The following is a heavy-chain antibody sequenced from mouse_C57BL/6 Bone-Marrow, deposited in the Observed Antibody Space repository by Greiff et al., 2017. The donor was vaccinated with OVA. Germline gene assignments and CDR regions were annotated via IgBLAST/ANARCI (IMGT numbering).Heavy chain of an antibody. Sequence: QVQLKQSGAELVRPGASVKLSCKASGYTFTDYYINWVKQRPGQGLEWIARIYPGSGNTYYNEKFKGKATLTAEKSSSTAYMQLSSLTSEDSAVYFCARRDYDYDAGLDYWGQGTSVTVSS. CDR1: GYTFTDYY. CDR2: IYPGSGNT. V-gene: IGHV1-76*01. CDR3: ARRDYDYDAGLDY. J-gene: IGHJ4*01. D-gene: IGHD2-4*01.